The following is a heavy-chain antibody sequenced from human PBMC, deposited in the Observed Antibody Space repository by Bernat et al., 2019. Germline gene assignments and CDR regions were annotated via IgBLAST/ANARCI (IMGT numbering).Heavy chain of an antibody. Sequence: QVQLVESGGGVVQPGGSLRLSCAASGFTFNTYGMQWVRQAPGKGLEWVAYIRYDGSNKYYADYVKGRFTISRDNSKNTLFLQMNSLTTDDTAVYYCEKAIRGGRELCALDTWGQGTMVTVSS. D-gene: IGHD1-7*01. CDR1: GFTFNTYG. V-gene: IGHV3-30*02. CDR2: IRYDGSNK. J-gene: IGHJ3*02. CDR3: EKAIRGGRELCALDT.